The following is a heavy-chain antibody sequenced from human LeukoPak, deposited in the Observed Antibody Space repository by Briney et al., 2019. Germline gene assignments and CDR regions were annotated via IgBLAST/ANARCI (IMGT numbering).Heavy chain of an antibody. CDR1: GYTFTSYG. J-gene: IGHJ3*02. CDR3: ARGERYTIFGVVTLDAFDI. CDR2: ISAYNGNT. Sequence: GASVKVSCKASGYTFTSYGISWVRQAPGQGLEWMGWISAYNGNTNYAQKLQGRVTMTTDTSTSTAYMELRSLRSDDTAVYYCARGERYTIFGVVTLDAFDIWGQGTMVTVSS. D-gene: IGHD3-3*01. V-gene: IGHV1-18*01.